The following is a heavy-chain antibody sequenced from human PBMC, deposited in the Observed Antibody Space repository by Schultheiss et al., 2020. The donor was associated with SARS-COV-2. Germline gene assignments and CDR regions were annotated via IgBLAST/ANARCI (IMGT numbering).Heavy chain of an antibody. CDR1: GGTFSSYA. J-gene: IGHJ6*02. D-gene: IGHD6-6*01. Sequence: SVKVSCKASGGTFSSYAISWVRQAPGQGLEWMGGIIPIFGTANYAQKFQGRVTITADESTSTAYMELSSLRSEDTAVYYCARHDDSSSELLYYYGMDVLGQGTTVTVSS. CDR3: ARHDDSSSELLYYYGMDV. V-gene: IGHV1-69*13. CDR2: IIPIFGTA.